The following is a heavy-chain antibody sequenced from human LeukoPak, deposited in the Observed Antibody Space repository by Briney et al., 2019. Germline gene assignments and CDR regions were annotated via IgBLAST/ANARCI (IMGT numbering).Heavy chain of an antibody. Sequence: GASVKVSFKASGYTFTGYYIHWVRQTPGQGLEWMGRISPSSGGTNYAQKFQGRVTMTRDTSISTAYMELRRLGSDDTAVYYCAREGDNSGYQPFDYWGQGTLITVSS. V-gene: IGHV1-2*06. CDR3: AREGDNSGYQPFDY. CDR2: ISPSSGGT. CDR1: GYTFTGYY. D-gene: IGHD3-22*01. J-gene: IGHJ4*02.